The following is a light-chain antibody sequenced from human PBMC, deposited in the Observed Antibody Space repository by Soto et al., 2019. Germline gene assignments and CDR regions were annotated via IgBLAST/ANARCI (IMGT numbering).Light chain of an antibody. V-gene: IGLV2-23*02. CDR3: CSYAGSNYV. J-gene: IGLJ1*01. CDR2: EVT. Sequence: QSVLTQPASVSGSPGQSITISFTGNSSEVGSYNLVSWYQQHPGKAPKLMIYEVTKRPSGVSNRFSGSKSDNTASLTISGLQAEDEADYYCCSYAGSNYVFGTGTKVTVL. CDR1: SSEVGSYNL.